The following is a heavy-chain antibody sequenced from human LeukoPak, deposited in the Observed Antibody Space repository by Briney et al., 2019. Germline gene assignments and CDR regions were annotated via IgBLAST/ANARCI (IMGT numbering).Heavy chain of an antibody. V-gene: IGHV4-31*03. CDR3: AGIVAAANAAFDI. CDR2: IYYSGST. D-gene: IGHD3-16*02. Sequence: SETLSHTCTVSGGSISGGGYYWSWIRQHPGKGLEWIGYIYYSGSTYYNPSLKSRVTISVDTSKNQFSLKLSSVTAADTAVYYCAGIVAAANAAFDIWGQGTMVTVSS. CDR1: GGSISGGGYY. J-gene: IGHJ3*02.